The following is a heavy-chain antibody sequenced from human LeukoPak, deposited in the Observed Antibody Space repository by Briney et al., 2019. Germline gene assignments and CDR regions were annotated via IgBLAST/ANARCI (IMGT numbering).Heavy chain of an antibody. V-gene: IGHV3-74*01. J-gene: IGHJ4*02. CDR3: ARVISYFDL. D-gene: IGHD3-3*02. CDR2: IKSDGSET. Sequence: GGSLRLSCAASGFTFSRHWMHWVRQGPGKGLEWVSRIKSDGSETQYADSVKGRFTITRDNAHNTLYLQMTSLRPEDTAIYYCARVISYFDLWGQGTLVTASS. CDR1: GFTFSRHW.